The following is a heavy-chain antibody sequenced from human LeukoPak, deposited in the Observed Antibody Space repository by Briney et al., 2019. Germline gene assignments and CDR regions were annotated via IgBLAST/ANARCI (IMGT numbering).Heavy chain of an antibody. CDR1: GFTFSSYA. D-gene: IGHD2-2*01. V-gene: IGHV3-23*01. CDR2: ISGSGGST. Sequence: GGSLRLSCAASGFTFSSYAMSWVRQAPGKGLEWVSAISGSGGSTYYADSVKGRFTISRDNSKNTLYLQMNSLRAEDTAVYYCANDGGHCSSTSCDFDYWGQGTLVTVSS. CDR3: ANDGGHCSSTSCDFDY. J-gene: IGHJ4*02.